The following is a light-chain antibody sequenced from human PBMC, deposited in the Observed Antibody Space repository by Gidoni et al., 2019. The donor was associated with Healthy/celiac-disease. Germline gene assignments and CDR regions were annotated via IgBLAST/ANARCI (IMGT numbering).Light chain of an antibody. Sequence: EIVFTQSPVTLSLSPGERATLSCRASQSVSSSYLAWYQQKPGQAPRLLIYGAASRATGIPDRFSGSGSGTDFTLTSSRLEPEDFAVYYCQQYGSSQWTFGQGTKVEIK. CDR3: QQYGSSQWT. V-gene: IGKV3-20*01. CDR2: GAA. CDR1: QSVSSSY. J-gene: IGKJ1*01.